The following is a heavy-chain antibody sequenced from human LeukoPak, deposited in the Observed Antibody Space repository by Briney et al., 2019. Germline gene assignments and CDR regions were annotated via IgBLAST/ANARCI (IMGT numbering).Heavy chain of an antibody. CDR2: THTSGSP. CDR3: ARAAQRYCSGTTCFPYWFDT. CDR1: GGSMTNYF. D-gene: IGHD2-2*01. Sequence: PSETLSLTCTVSGGSMTNYFWNWIRQSPGKGLEWIGYTHTSGSPDYSHSLKSRVTMSLDTSKNQFSLMLSSVTAADTADYFCARAAQRYCSGTTCFPYWFDTWGQGTLVTVSS. J-gene: IGHJ5*01. V-gene: IGHV4-4*09.